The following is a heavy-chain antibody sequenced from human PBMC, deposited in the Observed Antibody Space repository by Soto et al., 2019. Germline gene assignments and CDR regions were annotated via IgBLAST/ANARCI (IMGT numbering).Heavy chain of an antibody. D-gene: IGHD1-7*01. Sequence: QVQLVESGGGVVQPGRSLRLSCAASGFTFSSYAMHWVRQAPGKGLEWVAVISYDGSNKYYADSVKGRFTISRDNSENTPYLQMTGRGAEDTAVYYCARDRGVGTYFDYWGQGTLVTVSS. J-gene: IGHJ4*02. CDR2: ISYDGSNK. CDR1: GFTFSSYA. V-gene: IGHV3-30-3*01. CDR3: ARDRGVGTYFDY.